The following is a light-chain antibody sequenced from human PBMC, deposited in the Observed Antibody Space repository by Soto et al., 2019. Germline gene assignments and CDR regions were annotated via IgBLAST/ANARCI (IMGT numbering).Light chain of an antibody. CDR1: SSDVGSYNL. CDR2: EGS. V-gene: IGLV2-23*01. CDR3: CSYAGSSTPYV. Sequence: QSALTQPASVSGSPGQSITISCTVTSSDVGSYNLVSWYQQHPGKAPKLMIYEGSKRPSGVSNHFSGSKSGNTASLTISGLQAEDEADYYCCSYAGSSTPYVFGTGTKVTVL. J-gene: IGLJ1*01.